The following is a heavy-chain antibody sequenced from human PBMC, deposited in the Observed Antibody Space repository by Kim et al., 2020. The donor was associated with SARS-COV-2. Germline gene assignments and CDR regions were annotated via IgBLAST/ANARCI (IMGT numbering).Heavy chain of an antibody. V-gene: IGHV3-21*01. D-gene: IGHD6-13*01. CDR3: AIVAAAGAFGY. J-gene: IGHJ4*02. Sequence: ANSLKGRFTSSIDNAKNQLDQQMNSQRAEDTAVYYCAIVAAAGAFGYWGQGTLVTVSS.